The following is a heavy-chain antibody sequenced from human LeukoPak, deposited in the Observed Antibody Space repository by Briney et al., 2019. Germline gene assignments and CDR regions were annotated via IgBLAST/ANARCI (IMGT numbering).Heavy chain of an antibody. D-gene: IGHD2-15*01. J-gene: IGHJ4*02. CDR2: IRSKPYGGTT. Sequence: GGSLRLSCTTSGFTPGDYATSWFRQAPGKGLEWVGFIRSKPYGGTTEYAASVKGRFTFSREDSKSIAYLQMNSLKTEGTAVYYCTRAAYCSGGSCYYFDYWGQGTLVTVSS. CDR1: GFTPGDYA. CDR3: TRAAYCSGGSCYYFDY. V-gene: IGHV3-49*03.